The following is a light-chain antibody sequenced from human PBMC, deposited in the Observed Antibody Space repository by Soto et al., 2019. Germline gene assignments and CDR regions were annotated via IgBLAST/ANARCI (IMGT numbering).Light chain of an antibody. CDR3: QQFDDSVT. CDR2: GAS. J-gene: IGKJ5*01. V-gene: IGKV3-15*01. Sequence: EIVMTQSPATLSVSPGERATPSCRASQSVKTNLAWYQQKPGQAPRLLIYGASTRATGISARFSGSGSGTEFTLTISGLQSEDFAVYFCQQFDDSVTFGQGTRLEI. CDR1: QSVKTN.